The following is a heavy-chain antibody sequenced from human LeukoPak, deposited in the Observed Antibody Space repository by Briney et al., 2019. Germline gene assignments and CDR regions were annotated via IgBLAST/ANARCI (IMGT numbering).Heavy chain of an antibody. CDR2: IRGDGV. CDR3: AKSRVEVAGTGGFDT. CDR1: GFTFAIYH. Sequence: PGGSLRLSCAASGFTFAIYHMSWVRQAPGKGLEWVATIRGDGVCYADSVKGRFAISRDDSENTVYVQMNSLRAEDTAVYYCAKSRVEVAGTGGFDTWGQGTLVAVSS. J-gene: IGHJ3*02. D-gene: IGHD2-8*02. V-gene: IGHV3-23*01.